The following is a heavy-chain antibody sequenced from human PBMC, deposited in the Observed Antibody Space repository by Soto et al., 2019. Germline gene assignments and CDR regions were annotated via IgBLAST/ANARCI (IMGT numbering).Heavy chain of an antibody. J-gene: IGHJ6*02. V-gene: IGHV4-30-4*01. CDR1: GGSISSGDYY. CDR2: IYYSGST. D-gene: IGHD3-9*01. Sequence: QVQLQESGPGLVKPSQTLSLTCTVSGGSISSGDYYWSWIRQPPGKGLEWIGYIYYSGSTYYNPSLKSRVTISVDTSKNQFSLKLSSVTAADTAVYYCARENYDILTGYDLGWGYYYYGMDVWGQGTTVTVSS. CDR3: ARENYDILTGYDLGWGYYYYGMDV.